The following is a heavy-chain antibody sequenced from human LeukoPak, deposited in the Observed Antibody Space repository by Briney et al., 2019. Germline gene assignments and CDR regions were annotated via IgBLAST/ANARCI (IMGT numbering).Heavy chain of an antibody. CDR1: GYTFTGYY. J-gene: IGHJ4*02. Sequence: GASVKVSCKASGYTFTGYYMHWVRQAPGQGLEWMGWINPNSGGTNYAQKFQGRATMTRDTSISTAYMELSRLRSDDTAVYYCARAVGQQPQYYFDYWGQGTLVTVSS. V-gene: IGHV1-2*02. CDR2: INPNSGGT. D-gene: IGHD6-13*01. CDR3: ARAVGQQPQYYFDY.